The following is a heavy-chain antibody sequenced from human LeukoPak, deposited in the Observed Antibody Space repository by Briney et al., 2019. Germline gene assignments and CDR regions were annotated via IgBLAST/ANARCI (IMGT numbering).Heavy chain of an antibody. CDR1: GGTFSSYA. J-gene: IGHJ4*02. CDR2: IIPIFGTA. V-gene: IGHV1-69*13. CDR3: ARSYDSSGFGDY. D-gene: IGHD3-22*01. Sequence: GASVKVSCKASGGTFSSYAISWVRQAPGQGLEWMGGIIPIFGTANYAQKFQGRVTITADESTSTAYMELSRLRSDDTAVYYCARSYDSSGFGDYWGQGTLVTVSS.